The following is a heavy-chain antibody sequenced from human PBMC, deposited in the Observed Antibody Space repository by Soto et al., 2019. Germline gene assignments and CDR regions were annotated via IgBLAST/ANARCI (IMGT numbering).Heavy chain of an antibody. Sequence: QVQLQQWGAGLLKPSETLSLTCAVYGGSFSGYYWSWIRQPPGKGLEWIGEINHSGSTNYNPSLKSRVTRAVDTSKNQFSLKLSSVTAADTAVYYCARRRFSSSWYGGWFDPWGQGTLVTVSS. V-gene: IGHV4-34*01. J-gene: IGHJ5*02. CDR1: GGSFSGYY. CDR2: INHSGST. D-gene: IGHD6-13*01. CDR3: ARRRFSSSWYGGWFDP.